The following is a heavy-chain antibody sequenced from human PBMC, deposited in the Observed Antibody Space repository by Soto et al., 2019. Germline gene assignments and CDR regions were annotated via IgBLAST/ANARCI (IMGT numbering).Heavy chain of an antibody. D-gene: IGHD6-13*01. CDR3: ARGKGPRRSSSWPFDY. J-gene: IGHJ4*02. V-gene: IGHV3-33*01. Sequence: QPGGSLRLSCAASGFTFSSYGMHWVRQAPGKGLEWVAVIWYDGSNKYYADSVKGRFTISRDNSKNTLYLQMNSLRAEDTAVYYCARGKGPRRSSSWPFDYWGQGTLVTVSS. CDR2: IWYDGSNK. CDR1: GFTFSSYG.